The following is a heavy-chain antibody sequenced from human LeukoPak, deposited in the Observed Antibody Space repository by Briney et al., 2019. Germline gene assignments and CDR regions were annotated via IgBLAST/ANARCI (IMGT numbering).Heavy chain of an antibody. V-gene: IGHV1-69*05. J-gene: IGHJ4*02. Sequence: VASVKVSCKASGGTFSSYAISWVRQAPGQGLEWMGGIIPIFGTANYAQKFQGRVTMTTDTSTSTAYMELRSLRSDDTAVYYCATDPYSSGWYVIGYWGQGTLVTVSS. CDR1: GGTFSSYA. CDR3: ATDPYSSGWYVIGY. CDR2: IIPIFGTA. D-gene: IGHD6-19*01.